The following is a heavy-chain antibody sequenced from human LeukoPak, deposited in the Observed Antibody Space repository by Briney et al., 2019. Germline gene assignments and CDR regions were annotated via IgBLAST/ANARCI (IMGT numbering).Heavy chain of an antibody. Sequence: GGSLRLSCAASGFTFSTYWMHWVRQAPGKGLVWVSRIDNGGTTTLYADSVRGRFTISRDNAKNTLYLQMNSLRAEDTAIYFCARVRSDYSSSSPPDYWGQGTPVTVSS. CDR2: IDNGGTTT. CDR3: ARVRSDYSSSSPPDY. V-gene: IGHV3-74*01. CDR1: GFTFSTYW. J-gene: IGHJ4*02. D-gene: IGHD6-6*01.